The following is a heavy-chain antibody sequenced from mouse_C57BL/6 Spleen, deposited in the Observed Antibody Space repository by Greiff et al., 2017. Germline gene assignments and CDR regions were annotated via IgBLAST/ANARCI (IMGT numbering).Heavy chain of an antibody. D-gene: IGHD1-2*01. CDR3: ARLLLRPMDD. V-gene: IGHV1-55*01. Sequence: QVQLQQPGAELVKPWASVMMSCKASGYTFTSYWITWVKQRPGQGLEWIGDIYPGSGSTTYNQKFKSKATLTGDTSSSTAYMHLSSLTSEDSAVYYCARLLLRPMDDWGQGTSVTVSS. CDR1: GYTFTSYW. CDR2: IYPGSGST. J-gene: IGHJ4*01.